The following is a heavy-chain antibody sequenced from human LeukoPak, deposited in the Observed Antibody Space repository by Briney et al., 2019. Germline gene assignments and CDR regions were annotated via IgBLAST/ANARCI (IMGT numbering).Heavy chain of an antibody. V-gene: IGHV1-8*01. Sequence: ASVKVSCKASGYTFTSYDINWVRQATGQGLEWMGWMNPISGNTGSAQKFQGRVSMTRNNPIGTAYMELSSLRSEDTAVYYCARVGYDSSGYYLHDYWGQGTLVTVSP. CDR1: GYTFTSYD. CDR3: ARVGYDSSGYYLHDY. J-gene: IGHJ4*02. CDR2: MNPISGNT. D-gene: IGHD3-22*01.